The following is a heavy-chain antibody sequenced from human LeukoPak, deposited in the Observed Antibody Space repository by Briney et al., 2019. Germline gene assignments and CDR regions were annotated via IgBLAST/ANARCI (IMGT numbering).Heavy chain of an antibody. Sequence: SETLSLTCTVSGASISGSGYYWGWIRQPPGKGLEWIGSMYSSGSTYYNASLQSRVTISIETSRNQISLRLNSVTAADTAVYYCAGGTYYYDSSEAPGSIKLPHPFDPWGQGTLVTVSS. V-gene: IGHV4-39*02. D-gene: IGHD3-22*01. J-gene: IGHJ5*02. CDR2: MYSSGST. CDR1: GASISGSGYY. CDR3: AGGTYYYDSSEAPGSIKLPHPFDP.